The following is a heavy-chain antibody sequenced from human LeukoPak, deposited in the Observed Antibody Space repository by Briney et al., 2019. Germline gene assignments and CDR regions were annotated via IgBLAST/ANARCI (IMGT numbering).Heavy chain of an antibody. CDR1: GFTFSSYG. J-gene: IGHJ4*02. D-gene: IGHD6-19*01. CDR2: ISYDGSNK. V-gene: IGHV3-30*18. CDR3: AKDGGGWIDY. Sequence: PGGSLRLSCAASGFTFSSYGMHWVRQAPGKGLEWVAVISYDGSNKYYADSAKGRLTISRDNSKNTLYLQMNSLRAEDTAVYYCAKDGGGWIDYWGQGTLVTVSS.